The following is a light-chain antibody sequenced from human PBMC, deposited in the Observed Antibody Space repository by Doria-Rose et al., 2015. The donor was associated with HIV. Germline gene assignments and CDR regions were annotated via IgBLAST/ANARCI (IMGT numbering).Light chain of an antibody. Sequence: TQSPGTLSLSPGEGATLSCRASQSFSSTYLAWYRQKPGQAPSLLIYDGSTRATGIPDRFSASGSGTDFTLTINRLEPEDFALYYWHQYGTSWTFGQGTKVEI. J-gene: IGKJ1*01. CDR3: HQYGTSWT. CDR1: QSFSSTY. V-gene: IGKV3-20*01. CDR2: DGS.